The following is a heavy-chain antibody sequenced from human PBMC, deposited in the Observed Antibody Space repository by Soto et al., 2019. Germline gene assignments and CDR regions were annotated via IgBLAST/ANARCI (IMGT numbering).Heavy chain of an antibody. V-gene: IGHV1-69*01. CDR2: IIPIFCTA. Sequence: QVQLVQSGAEVKKPGSSVKVSCKASGGTFSSYAISWVRQAPGQGLEWMGGIIPIFCTASYAQKFQGRVTITADESTSTAYMELSSLRSEDTAVYYCARGIRGPAAICNWFDPWGQGTLVTVSS. D-gene: IGHD2-2*01. J-gene: IGHJ5*02. CDR3: ARGIRGPAAICNWFDP. CDR1: GGTFSSYA.